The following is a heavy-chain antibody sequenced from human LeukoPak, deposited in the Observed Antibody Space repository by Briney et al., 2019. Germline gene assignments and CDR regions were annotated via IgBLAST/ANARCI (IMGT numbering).Heavy chain of an antibody. J-gene: IGHJ4*02. Sequence: GGSLRLSCAASGFTFTSYAMSWVRQAPGKGLEWVSVISGSGGTTYYADSVKGRFTISRDNSKNTLYLQMNSLRVEDTAEYYCANVGGTGWRFFDYWGQGTLVTVSS. CDR2: ISGSGGTT. V-gene: IGHV3-23*01. D-gene: IGHD6-19*01. CDR3: ANVGGTGWRFFDY. CDR1: GFTFTSYA.